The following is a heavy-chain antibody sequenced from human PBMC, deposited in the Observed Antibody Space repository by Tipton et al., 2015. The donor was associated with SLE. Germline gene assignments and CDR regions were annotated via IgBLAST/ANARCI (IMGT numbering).Heavy chain of an antibody. V-gene: IGHV4-59*12. CDR3: ARYYDFWSGALGY. CDR2: IYYAGSI. Sequence: PGLVKPSETLSLSCTVSGDSMTGYYWNWIRQSPGKGLEWIGYIYYAGSINYNPSFMGRVTISVDTSKNQFSLKLSSVTAADTAVYYCARYYDFWSGALGYWGQGTLVTVSS. CDR1: GDSMTGYY. D-gene: IGHD3-3*01. J-gene: IGHJ4*02.